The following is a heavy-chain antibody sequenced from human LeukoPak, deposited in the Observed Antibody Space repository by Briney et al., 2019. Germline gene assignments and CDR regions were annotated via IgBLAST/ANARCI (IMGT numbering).Heavy chain of an antibody. CDR1: GGSFSSGDYY. CDR3: ARGLVEVVGGYFDL. D-gene: IGHD2-2*01. CDR2: IYYSGST. Sequence: SQTLSLTCTVSGGSFSSGDYYWSWLPQPPGTGLEWVVYIYYSGSTYYNPSLKSRVTISVDTSKNQFSLKLSSVTAADTAVYYCARGLVEVVGGYFDLWGRGTLVTGPS. J-gene: IGHJ2*01. V-gene: IGHV4-30-4*01.